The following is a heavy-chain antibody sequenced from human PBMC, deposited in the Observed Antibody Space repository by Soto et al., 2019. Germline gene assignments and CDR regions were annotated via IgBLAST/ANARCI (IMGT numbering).Heavy chain of an antibody. CDR1: GFTFSSYG. Sequence: QVQLVESGGGVVQPGRSLRLSCAASGFTFSSYGMHWVRQAPGKGLEWVAVISYDGSNKYYADSVKGRFTISRDNSKNTLYLQMNSLRAEDTAVYYCAKAVHSSGVDYWGQGTLVTVSS. CDR3: AKAVHSSGVDY. J-gene: IGHJ4*02. CDR2: ISYDGSNK. D-gene: IGHD6-19*01. V-gene: IGHV3-30*18.